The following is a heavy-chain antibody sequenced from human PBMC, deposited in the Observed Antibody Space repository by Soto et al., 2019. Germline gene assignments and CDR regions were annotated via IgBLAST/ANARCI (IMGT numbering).Heavy chain of an antibody. CDR1: GFQFLTCI. D-gene: IGHD2-2*02. CDR2: ISSRSDI. J-gene: IGHJ6*02. V-gene: IGHV3-21*01. CDR3: AREYTAWPLAYGLDV. Sequence: GSLLLSCLAFGFQFLTCIINWVRQAPGKGLEWVSSISSRSDIYYADSVKGRFTISRDNAKNSVSLQMNSLRAEDTAVYYCAREYTAWPLAYGLDVWGQGNTVTVS.